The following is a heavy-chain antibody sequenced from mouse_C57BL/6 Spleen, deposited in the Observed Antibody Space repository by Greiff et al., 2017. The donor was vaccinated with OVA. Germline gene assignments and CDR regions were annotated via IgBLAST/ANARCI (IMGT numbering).Heavy chain of an antibody. J-gene: IGHJ4*01. V-gene: IGHV1-15*01. CDR3: TIWVYAMDY. CDR2: IDPETGGT. Sequence: QVQLKESGAELVRPGASVTLSCKASGYTFTDYEMHWVKQTPVHGLEWIGAIDPETGGTAYNQKFKGKAILTADKSSSTAYMELRSLTSEDSAVYYCTIWVYAMDYWGQGTSVTVSS. CDR1: GYTFTDYE. D-gene: IGHD4-1*01.